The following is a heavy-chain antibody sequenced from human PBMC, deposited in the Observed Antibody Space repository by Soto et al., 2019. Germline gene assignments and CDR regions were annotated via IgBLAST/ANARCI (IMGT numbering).Heavy chain of an antibody. CDR2: IYHSGST. V-gene: IGHV4-30-2*01. D-gene: IGHD6-6*01. CDR1: VGSISRGGYS. Sequence: SETLSLTCSVSVGSISRGGYSWSWIRQPPGKGLEWIGYIYHSGSTYYNPSLKSRVTISVDRSKNQFSLKLSSVTAADTAVYYCARCGIAARRHQNWFDPWGQGTLVTVSS. CDR3: ARCGIAARRHQNWFDP. J-gene: IGHJ5*02.